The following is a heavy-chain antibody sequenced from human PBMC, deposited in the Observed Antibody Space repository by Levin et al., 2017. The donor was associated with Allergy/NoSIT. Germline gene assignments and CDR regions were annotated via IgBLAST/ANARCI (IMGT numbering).Heavy chain of an antibody. Sequence: GESLKISCKASGYTFTGYYMHWVRQAPGQGLEWMGWINPNSGGTNYAQKCQGRVTMTRDTSISTAYMELTRLRSDDTAVYYCARGHYEVGFDPWGQGTLVTVSS. CDR2: INPNSGGT. CDR3: ARGHYEVGFDP. V-gene: IGHV1-2*02. D-gene: IGHD1-26*01. CDR1: GYTFTGYY. J-gene: IGHJ5*02.